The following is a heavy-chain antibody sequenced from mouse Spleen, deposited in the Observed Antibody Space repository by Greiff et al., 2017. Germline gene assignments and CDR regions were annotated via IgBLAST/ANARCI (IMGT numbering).Heavy chain of an antibody. V-gene: IGHV1-22*01. CDR3: SITTVVADWYFDV. CDR2: INPNNGGT. Sequence: EVQLQESGPELVKPGASVKMSCKASGYTFTDYNMHWVKQSHGKSLEWIGYINPNNGGTSYNQKFKGKATLTVNKSSSTAYMELRSLTSEDSAVYYCSITTVVADWYFDVWGAGTTVTVSS. D-gene: IGHD1-1*01. J-gene: IGHJ1*01. CDR1: GYTFTDYN.